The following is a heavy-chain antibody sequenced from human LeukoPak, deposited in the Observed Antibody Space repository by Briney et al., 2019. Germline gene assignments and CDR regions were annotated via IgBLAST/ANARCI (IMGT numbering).Heavy chain of an antibody. Sequence: SETLSLTCTVSGGSISSYYWSWIRQPPGKGLEWIGYIYYSGSTNYNPSLKSRVTISVDTSKNQFSLKLSSVTAADTAVYYCARDHGYSGSWTNDAFDIWGQGTMVTVSS. D-gene: IGHD6-13*01. CDR3: ARDHGYSGSWTNDAFDI. V-gene: IGHV4-59*01. CDR2: IYYSGST. CDR1: GGSISSYY. J-gene: IGHJ3*02.